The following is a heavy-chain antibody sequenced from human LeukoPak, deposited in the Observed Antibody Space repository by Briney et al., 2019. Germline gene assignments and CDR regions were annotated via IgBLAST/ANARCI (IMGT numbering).Heavy chain of an antibody. J-gene: IGHJ4*02. V-gene: IGHV3-74*01. D-gene: IGHD6-19*01. CDR2: INGDGRST. CDR3: ARDIAVSGNYFDC. Sequence: GGSLSLSCAASGFTFSGYWMHWVRQAPGKGLVWVSRINGDGRSTTYADSVRGRFIISRDNAKNMLYLQVNSLRAEDTALYYCARDIAVSGNYFDCLGQGTLVTVSS. CDR1: GFTFSGYW.